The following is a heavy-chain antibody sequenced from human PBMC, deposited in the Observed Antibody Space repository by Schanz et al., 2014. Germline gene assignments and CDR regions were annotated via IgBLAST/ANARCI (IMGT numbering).Heavy chain of an antibody. D-gene: IGHD2-2*01. Sequence: QVRLVQSGAELKMPGATVKVSCETSGYTFTNYGVSWVRQAPGQGLEWVAWISPYNGNTAYAQNLKGRVRMTTDTSTATAYMELRSLTSDDTAVYYCARDWPVGMPATYFDYWGQGTLVTVSS. CDR3: ARDWPVGMPATYFDY. V-gene: IGHV1-18*01. CDR1: GYTFTNYG. J-gene: IGHJ4*02. CDR2: ISPYNGNT.